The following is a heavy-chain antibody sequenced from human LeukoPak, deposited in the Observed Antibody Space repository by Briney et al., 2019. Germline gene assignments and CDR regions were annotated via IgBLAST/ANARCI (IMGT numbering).Heavy chain of an antibody. D-gene: IGHD5/OR15-5a*01. V-gene: IGHV4-38-2*01. Sequence: SQTLSLTCGVSDNSISSGHFWAWIRQSPGKGLEWIGSISPNGGTYYIPSLRSRVTMSIATSRSPFSMNLRSVTAADTAVYYCARVGPPAVGPKQSVYSFDYRGLGTLVTVSS. CDR1: DNSISSGHF. CDR2: ISPNGGT. J-gene: IGHJ4*02. CDR3: ARVGPPAVGPKQSVYSFDY.